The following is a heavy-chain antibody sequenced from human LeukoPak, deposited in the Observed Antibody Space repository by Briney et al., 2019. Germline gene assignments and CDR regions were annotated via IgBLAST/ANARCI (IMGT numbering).Heavy chain of an antibody. D-gene: IGHD3-22*01. CDR2: IVPAIGVA. J-gene: IGHJ4*02. CDR3: ARHSSRGHYYDFDF. CDR1: GGTFSSYA. V-gene: IGHV1-69*04. Sequence: ASVKVSCKASGGTFSSYAISWVRQAPGQGLEWVGRIVPAIGVATYAQSLQGRVIITADRSTNTAYMELSSLRFEDSAVYFCARHSSRGHYYDFDFWGQGSLVTVSS.